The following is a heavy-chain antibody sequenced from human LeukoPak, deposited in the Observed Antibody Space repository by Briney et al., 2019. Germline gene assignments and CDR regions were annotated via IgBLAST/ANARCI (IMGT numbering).Heavy chain of an antibody. D-gene: IGHD1-26*01. CDR2: ITSSSTYI. CDR3: ARDRLASGSYQHFDL. V-gene: IGHV3-21*01. Sequence: PGGSLRLSCAASGFTFSNAWMSWVRQAPGKGLEWVSSITSSSTYIYYADSVKGRFTISRDNANNSLYLQMNSLSAEDTAVYYCARDRLASGSYQHFDLWGQGTLVTVSS. J-gene: IGHJ4*02. CDR1: GFTFSNAW.